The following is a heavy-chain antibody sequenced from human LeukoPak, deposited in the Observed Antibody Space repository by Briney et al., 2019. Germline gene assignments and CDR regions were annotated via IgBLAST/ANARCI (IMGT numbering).Heavy chain of an antibody. V-gene: IGHV4-34*09. CDR1: GGSFSGYY. Sequence: SETLSLTCAVYGGSFSGYYWSWIRQPPGKGLQWIGEINHSGSTNYNPSLKSRVSISVDMSQNQFSLNLNSVTAADTAVYFCAGIVLKEAAQFDFWGQGTLVTVSS. D-gene: IGHD2-8*01. CDR3: AGIVLKEAAQFDF. J-gene: IGHJ4*02. CDR2: INHSGST.